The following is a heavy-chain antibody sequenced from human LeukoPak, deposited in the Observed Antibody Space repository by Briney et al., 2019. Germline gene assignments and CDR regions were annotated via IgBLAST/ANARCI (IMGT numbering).Heavy chain of an antibody. J-gene: IGHJ4*02. CDR2: IGFGSGFV. D-gene: IGHD1-26*01. CDR3: ARDHKWAFDY. Sequence: HPGGSLRLSCATSGFTFSDYSMNWVRQAPGRGLEWISYIGFGSGFVSYSDSVKGQFTISRDTARNSVDLQMNSLRADDTAVYYCARDHKWAFDYWGQGTLVTVSS. V-gene: IGHV3-48*04. CDR1: GFTFSDYS.